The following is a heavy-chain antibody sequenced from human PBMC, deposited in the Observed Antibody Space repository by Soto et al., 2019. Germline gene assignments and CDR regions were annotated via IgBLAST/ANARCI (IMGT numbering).Heavy chain of an antibody. D-gene: IGHD6-19*01. J-gene: IGHJ4*02. CDR2: IYYTGST. CDR1: GGSISSYY. V-gene: IGHV4-59*08. Sequence: PSETLSLTCTVSGGSISSYYWSWIRQPPGKGLEWIGYIYYTGSTNYNPSLKSRVTISVDTSKNQFSLKLNSVTAADTAVYYCARHVSSGYDYWGQGTLVTVSS. CDR3: ARHVSSGYDY.